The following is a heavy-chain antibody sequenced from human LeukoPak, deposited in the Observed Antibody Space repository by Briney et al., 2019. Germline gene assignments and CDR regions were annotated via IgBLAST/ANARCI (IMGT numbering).Heavy chain of an antibody. V-gene: IGHV4-38-2*02. J-gene: IGHJ6*03. CDR1: GYSVSSGYY. CDR3: AREIWGSGFYYMDV. D-gene: IGHD3-10*01. CDR2: IYHSGST. Sequence: SETLSLTCSVSGYSVSSGYYWGWIRQPPGKGLEWIGSIYHSGSTHYNPSLKSRVTVSVDTSKNQFSLKLSSVTAADTAVYYCAREIWGSGFYYMDVWGKGTTVTISS.